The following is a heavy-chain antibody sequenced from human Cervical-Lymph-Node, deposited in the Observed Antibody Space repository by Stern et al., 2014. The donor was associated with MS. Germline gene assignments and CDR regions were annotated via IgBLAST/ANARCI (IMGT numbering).Heavy chain of an antibody. CDR1: GYIFTSYG. J-gene: IGHJ4*02. D-gene: IGHD6-19*01. Sequence: QVQLVQSGAELKKPGASGKVSCKASGYIFTSYGITWVRQAPGQGLEWMGWISAYNGNTNYAQKLQGRVAMTTDTSTRTAYMEVRSLRSDDTAIYYCARTLSGGWYAEGYFDYWGQGTLVTVSS. CDR2: ISAYNGNT. V-gene: IGHV1-18*01. CDR3: ARTLSGGWYAEGYFDY.